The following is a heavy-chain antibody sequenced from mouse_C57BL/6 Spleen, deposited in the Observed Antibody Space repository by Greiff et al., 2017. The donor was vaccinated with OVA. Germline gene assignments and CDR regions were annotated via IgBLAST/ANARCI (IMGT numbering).Heavy chain of an antibody. D-gene: IGHD4-1*01. CDR2: IDPSDSYT. CDR3: ARAGTGYFDY. J-gene: IGHJ2*01. CDR1: GYTFTSYW. Sequence: QVQLQQPGAELVMPGASVKLSCKASGYTFTSYWMHWVKQRPGQGLEWIGEIDPSDSYTNYNQKFKGKSTWTVDKSSSTAYMQLSSLTSEDAAVYYCARAGTGYFDYWGQGTTLTVSS. V-gene: IGHV1-69*01.